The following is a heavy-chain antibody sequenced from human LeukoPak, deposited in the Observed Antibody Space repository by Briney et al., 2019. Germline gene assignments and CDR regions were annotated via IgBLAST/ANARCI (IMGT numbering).Heavy chain of an antibody. CDR2: INHSGST. CDR1: GGSFSGYH. J-gene: IGHJ4*02. CDR3: AREDTAMGLAPFDY. D-gene: IGHD5-18*01. Sequence: SETLSLTCAVYGGSFSGYHWSWIRQPPGKGLEWIGEINHSGSTNYNPSLKSRVTISVDTSKNQFSLKLSSVTAADTAVYYCAREDTAMGLAPFDYWGQGTLVTVSS. V-gene: IGHV4-34*01.